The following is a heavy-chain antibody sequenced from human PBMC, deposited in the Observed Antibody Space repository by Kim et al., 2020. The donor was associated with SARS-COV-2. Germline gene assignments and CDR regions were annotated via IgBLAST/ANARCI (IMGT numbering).Heavy chain of an antibody. Sequence: NFNPALKSRVTISLDTSKNHFSLKLTSVTAADTAVYYCATIRRYYYYMDVWGKGTTVTVSS. V-gene: IGHV4-61*03. J-gene: IGHJ6*03. CDR3: ATIRRYYYYMDV. D-gene: IGHD5-12*01.